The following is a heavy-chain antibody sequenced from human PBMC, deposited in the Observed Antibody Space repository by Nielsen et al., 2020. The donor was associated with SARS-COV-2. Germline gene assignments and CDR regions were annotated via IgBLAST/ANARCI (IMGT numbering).Heavy chain of an antibody. J-gene: IGHJ4*02. CDR2: ITPSGGIT. D-gene: IGHD6-6*01. CDR1: GYTFTSYL. CDR3: AREGGDISSSEVDY. Sequence: ASVKVSCKASGYTFTSYLLHWVRQAPGQGLEWVGIITPSGGITSYAQNFQGRVTMTTDTSTSTVYLELSSLISEDMAVYYCAREGGDISSSEVDYWGQGTLVTVSS. V-gene: IGHV1-46*01.